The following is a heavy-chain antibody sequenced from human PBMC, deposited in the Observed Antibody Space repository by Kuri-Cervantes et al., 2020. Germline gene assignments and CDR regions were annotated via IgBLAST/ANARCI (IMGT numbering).Heavy chain of an antibody. CDR3: ARGEHLFDY. CDR1: GYTLTELS. V-gene: IGHV1-24*01. D-gene: IGHD1-26*01. Sequence: ASVKVSCKVSGYTLTELSMHWVRQAPGKGLEWMGGFDPEDGETIYAQKFQGRVTTTEDTSTDTAYMELSSLRSEDTAVYYCARGEHLFDYWGQGTLVTISS. J-gene: IGHJ4*02. CDR2: FDPEDGET.